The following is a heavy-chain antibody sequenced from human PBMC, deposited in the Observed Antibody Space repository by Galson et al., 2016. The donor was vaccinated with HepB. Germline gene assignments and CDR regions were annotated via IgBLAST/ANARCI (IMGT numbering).Heavy chain of an antibody. V-gene: IGHV3-23*01. J-gene: IGHJ4*02. CDR1: GFTFSDYY. CDR2: ISGSGDNT. Sequence: SLRLSCAASGFTFSDYYMTWIRLAPGKGLEWVSAISGSGDNTYYADSVKGRFTISRDNSKNILYLYMGSLSAEDTATYYCAKGHVSDGNWGQGTLVTVSS. D-gene: IGHD2-21*02. CDR3: AKGHVSDGN.